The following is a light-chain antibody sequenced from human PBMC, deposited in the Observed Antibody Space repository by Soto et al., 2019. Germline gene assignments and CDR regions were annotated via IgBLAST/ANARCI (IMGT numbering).Light chain of an antibody. V-gene: IGLV2-14*03. CDR3: CSSAPESTYV. Sequence: QSALTQPASVSGSPGQSITISCTGTSSDVGGYNYVSWYQLHPGKAPKLMIYEVSNRPSGVSNRFSGSKSGNTASLTISGLQADDEADYFCCSSAPESTYVFGTGTKLTVL. CDR1: SSDVGGYNY. CDR2: EVS. J-gene: IGLJ1*01.